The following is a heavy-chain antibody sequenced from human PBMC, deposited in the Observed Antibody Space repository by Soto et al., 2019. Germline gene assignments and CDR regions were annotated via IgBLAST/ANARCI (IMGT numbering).Heavy chain of an antibody. D-gene: IGHD5-18*01. CDR3: AKDIVSPVDTAMVSAFDI. V-gene: IGHV3-9*01. CDR2: ISWNSGSI. J-gene: IGHJ3*02. Sequence: PGGSLRLSCAASGFTFDDYAMHWVRQAPGKGLEWVSGISWNSGSIGYADSVKGRFTISRDNAKNSFYLQMNSLRAEDTAFYYCAKDIVSPVDTAMVSAFDIWGQGTMVTVSS. CDR1: GFTFDDYA.